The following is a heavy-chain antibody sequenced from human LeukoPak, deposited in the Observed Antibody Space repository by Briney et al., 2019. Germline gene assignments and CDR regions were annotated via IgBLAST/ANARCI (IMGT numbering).Heavy chain of an antibody. CDR3: AREKAYTYYYGSGSPRPDVENDY. Sequence: GGSLRLSCAASGFTFSSYEMNWVGQAPGKGLEWVSYISSSGSTIYYADSVKGRFTISRDNAKNSLYLQMNSLRAEDTAVYYCAREKAYTYYYGSGSPRPDVENDYWGQGTLVTVSS. D-gene: IGHD3-10*01. V-gene: IGHV3-48*03. CDR1: GFTFSSYE. J-gene: IGHJ4*02. CDR2: ISSSGSTI.